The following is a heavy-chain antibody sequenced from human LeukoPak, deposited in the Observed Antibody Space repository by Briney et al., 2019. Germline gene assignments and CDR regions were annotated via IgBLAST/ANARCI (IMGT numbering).Heavy chain of an antibody. Sequence: GESLSLSCEASGFTFSTYTMNWVRQAPGKGLEWVSPIISSSSCITCSDSVKGRFPISGDNAKNQLSLQMNSLRAEYTAVFYCARGQGPDYWGQGTLLIVSS. CDR1: GFTFSTYT. CDR2: IISSSSCI. CDR3: ARGQGPDY. J-gene: IGHJ4*02. V-gene: IGHV3-21*01.